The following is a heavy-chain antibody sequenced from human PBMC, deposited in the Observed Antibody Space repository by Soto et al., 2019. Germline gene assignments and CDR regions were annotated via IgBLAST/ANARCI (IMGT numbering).Heavy chain of an antibody. Sequence: SETLSLTCTVSGGSVSSGSYYWSWIRQPPGKGLEWIGYIYYSGSTNYNPSLKSQVTISVDTSKNQFSLKLSSVTAADTAVYYCARVLCAHYDFWSGSYYYGMDVWGQGTTVTVSS. V-gene: IGHV4-61*01. CDR3: ARVLCAHYDFWSGSYYYGMDV. CDR1: GGSVSSGSYY. J-gene: IGHJ6*02. D-gene: IGHD3-3*01. CDR2: IYYSGST.